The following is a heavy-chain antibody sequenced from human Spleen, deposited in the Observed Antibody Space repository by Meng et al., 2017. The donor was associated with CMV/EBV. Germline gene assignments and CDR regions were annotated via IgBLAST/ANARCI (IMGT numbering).Heavy chain of an antibody. CDR3: ARVARTYYYDSSGYSQRHFDY. Sequence: SETLSLTCTVSGGSNTDYYWSWIRQSPGKGLEWIGYIYYSGSTNYNPSLKSRVTISVDTSKNQFSLKLSSVTAADTAVYFCARVARTYYYDSSGYSQRHFDYWGQGTLVTVSS. CDR1: GGSNTDYY. D-gene: IGHD3-22*01. J-gene: IGHJ4*02. V-gene: IGHV4-59*01. CDR2: IYYSGST.